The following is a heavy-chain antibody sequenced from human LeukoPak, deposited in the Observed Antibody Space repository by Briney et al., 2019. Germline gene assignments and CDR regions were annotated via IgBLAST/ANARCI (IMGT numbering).Heavy chain of an antibody. V-gene: IGHV4-59*01. CDR2: IYYSGST. Sequence: SETLSLTCTVSGGSISSYYWSWIRQPPGKGLEWIGYIYYSGSTNYNPSLKSRVTISVDTSKNQFSLKLGSVTAADTAVYYCARGGGKKEPFDPWGQGTLVTVSS. J-gene: IGHJ5*02. D-gene: IGHD3-16*01. CDR3: ARGGGKKEPFDP. CDR1: GGSISSYY.